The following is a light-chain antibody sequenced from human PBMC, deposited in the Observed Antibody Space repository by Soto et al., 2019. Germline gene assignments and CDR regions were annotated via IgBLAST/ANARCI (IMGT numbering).Light chain of an antibody. V-gene: IGKV1-5*01. CDR2: DAS. J-gene: IGKJ1*01. CDR3: QQYNSYVWT. Sequence: DIQMTQSPSTLSASVGDTVTMTCRASQSISSWLAWFQQKPGKAPKLLIYDASSLESGVPSRFSGSGSGTEFTLTTSSLQPDDFATYYCQQYNSYVWTFGQGTKVDIK. CDR1: QSISSW.